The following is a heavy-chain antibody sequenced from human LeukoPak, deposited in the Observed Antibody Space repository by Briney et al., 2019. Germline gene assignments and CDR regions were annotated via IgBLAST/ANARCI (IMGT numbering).Heavy chain of an antibody. V-gene: IGHV3-7*01. CDR1: GFTFSSYW. J-gene: IGHJ4*02. Sequence: GGSLRLSCAASGFTFSSYWMSWVRQAPGKGLEWVANIKQDGSEKYYVDSVKGRFTISRDNVKNSLYLEMNSLRVEDSAVYYCARDHYFDISGYLDYWGQGTPVTVSS. CDR3: ARDHYFDISGYLDY. D-gene: IGHD3-22*01. CDR2: IKQDGSEK.